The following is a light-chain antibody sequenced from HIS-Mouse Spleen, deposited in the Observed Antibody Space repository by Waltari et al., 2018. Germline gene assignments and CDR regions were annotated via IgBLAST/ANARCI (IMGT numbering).Light chain of an antibody. CDR1: QSVSSY. Sequence: EIVLTQSPATLSLSPGERATLSCRASQSVSSYLAWYQQKPGQAPRLLIYDASNRATGIPARFSGSGSGTDFTLTISSLEPEDFAVYYCMQGTHWPWTFGQGTKVEIK. CDR3: MQGTHWPWT. CDR2: DAS. J-gene: IGKJ1*01. V-gene: IGKV3-11*01.